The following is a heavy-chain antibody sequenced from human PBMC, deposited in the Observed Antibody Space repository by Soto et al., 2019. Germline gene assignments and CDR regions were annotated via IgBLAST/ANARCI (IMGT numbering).Heavy chain of an antibody. CDR3: AKDLPPYCSDGSCGSFDI. J-gene: IGHJ3*02. CDR2: ISGSGGST. CDR1: GFTFSSYA. D-gene: IGHD2-15*01. Sequence: GGSLRLSCAASGFTFSSYAMSWVRQAPGKGLEWVSAISGSGGSTYYADSVKGPLTISRDNSKNTLYLQMNSLRAEDTAVYYCAKDLPPYCSDGSCGSFDIWGQGTMVTVSS. V-gene: IGHV3-23*01.